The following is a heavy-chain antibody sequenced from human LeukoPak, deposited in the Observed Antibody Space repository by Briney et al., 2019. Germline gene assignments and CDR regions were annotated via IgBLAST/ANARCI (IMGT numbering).Heavy chain of an antibody. V-gene: IGHV4-61*02. CDR3: AREGTY. J-gene: IGHJ4*02. CDR1: GGSISSSSYY. Sequence: PSETLSLTCTVSGGSISSSSYYWTWIRQPAGKGLEYIGRIYTSGSTSYNPSLKSRVTISVDTSKNQFSLKLSSVTAADTAVYYCAREGTYWGQGTLVTVSS. CDR2: IYTSGST. D-gene: IGHD1-7*01.